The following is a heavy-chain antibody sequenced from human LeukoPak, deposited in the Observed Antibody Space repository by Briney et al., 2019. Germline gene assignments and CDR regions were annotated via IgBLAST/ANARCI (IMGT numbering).Heavy chain of an antibody. CDR1: GFTFSSYE. D-gene: IGHD3-10*01. V-gene: IGHV3-48*03. Sequence: GGSLRLSCAASGFTFSSYEMNWVRQAPGKGLEWVSYISSSGSTIYYADSVKGRFTISRDNAKNSLYLQMNSLRAEDTAVYYCARDHMVRGVSWFDPWGQGTLVTVSS. CDR2: ISSSGSTI. J-gene: IGHJ5*02. CDR3: ARDHMVRGVSWFDP.